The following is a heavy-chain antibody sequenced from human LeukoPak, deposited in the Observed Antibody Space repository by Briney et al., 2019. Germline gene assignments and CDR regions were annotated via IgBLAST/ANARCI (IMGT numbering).Heavy chain of an antibody. CDR2: ISAYNGNT. D-gene: IGHD2-2*01. Sequence: GASVKVSCKASGYTFTSYGISWVRQAPGQGLEWMGWISAYNGNTNYAQKFQGRVTMTRDTSISTAYMELSRLRSDDTAVYYCARDCSSTSCYHYYYMDVWGKGTTVTVSS. V-gene: IGHV1-18*01. J-gene: IGHJ6*03. CDR3: ARDCSSTSCYHYYYMDV. CDR1: GYTFTSYG.